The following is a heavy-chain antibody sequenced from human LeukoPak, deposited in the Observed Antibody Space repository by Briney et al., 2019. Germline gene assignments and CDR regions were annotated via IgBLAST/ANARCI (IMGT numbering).Heavy chain of an antibody. D-gene: IGHD3-10*01. J-gene: IGHJ4*02. Sequence: GGSLRLSCAASGFTFSSYAMSWVRQAPGEGLEWVSAISGSGGSTYYADSVKGRFTISRDNSKNTLYLQMNSLRAEDTAVYYCANEGKLLWFGELLYRDYWGQGTLVTVSS. CDR3: ANEGKLLWFGELLYRDY. CDR1: GFTFSSYA. V-gene: IGHV3-23*01. CDR2: ISGSGGST.